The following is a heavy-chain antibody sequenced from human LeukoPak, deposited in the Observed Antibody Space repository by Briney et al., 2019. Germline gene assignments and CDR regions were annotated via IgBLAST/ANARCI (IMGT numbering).Heavy chain of an antibody. CDR1: GFTFSSYA. D-gene: IGHD6-19*01. CDR3: AGVAGTGY. CDR2: ISYDGSNK. V-gene: IGHV3-30-3*01. J-gene: IGHJ4*02. Sequence: GGSLRLSCAASGFTFSSYAMHWVRQAPGKGLEWVAAISYDGSNKYYADSVKGRFTISRDNSKNTLYLQMNSLRAEDTAVYYCAGVAGTGYWGQGTLVTVSS.